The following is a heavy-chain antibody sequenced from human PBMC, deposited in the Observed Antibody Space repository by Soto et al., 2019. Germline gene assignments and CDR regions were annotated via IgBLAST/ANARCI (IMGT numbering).Heavy chain of an antibody. J-gene: IGHJ4*02. CDR2: INPNSGNI. Sequence: ASVKVSCKASGDTFTTHDINWVRQATGHGLEWMGWINPNSGNIGYAQRFQGRVTMTRDTAIRTAYMEVSSLRSDDTAVYYCARGRASGSYYLLDYWGQGTLVTVSS. V-gene: IGHV1-8*01. CDR3: ARGRASGSYYLLDY. D-gene: IGHD3-10*01. CDR1: GDTFTTHD.